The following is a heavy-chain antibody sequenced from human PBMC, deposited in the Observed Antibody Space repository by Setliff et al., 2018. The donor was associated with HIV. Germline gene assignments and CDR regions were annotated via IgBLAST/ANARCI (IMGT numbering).Heavy chain of an antibody. V-gene: IGHV1-18*01. Sequence: GASVKVSCKASGYSFTSYGVSWVRQAPGQGLEWMGWISAYNGNTNYAQKLQGRVTMTTDTSTSTAYMELRSLRSDDTAVYYCARDPHIVATDGYMDVWGKGTTVTVSS. J-gene: IGHJ6*03. CDR1: GYSFTSYG. D-gene: IGHD5-12*01. CDR2: ISAYNGNT. CDR3: ARDPHIVATDGYMDV.